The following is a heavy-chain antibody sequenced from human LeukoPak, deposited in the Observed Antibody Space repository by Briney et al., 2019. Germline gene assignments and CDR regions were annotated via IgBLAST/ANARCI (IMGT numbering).Heavy chain of an antibody. CDR2: IKSKTDGGTT. D-gene: IGHD1-26*01. CDR1: GFTFSNTW. J-gene: IGHJ4*02. Sequence: GGSLRLSCAASGFTFSNTWMSWVRQAPGKGLEWVGRIKSKTDGGTTDYAAPVKGRFTISRDDSENMLYLQMNSLKTEDTAMYYCTTDVVGSDYRGQGTLVTVSS. V-gene: IGHV3-15*01. CDR3: TTDVVGSDY.